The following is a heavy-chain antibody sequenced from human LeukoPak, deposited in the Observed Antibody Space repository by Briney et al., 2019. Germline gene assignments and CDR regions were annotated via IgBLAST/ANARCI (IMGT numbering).Heavy chain of an antibody. D-gene: IGHD3-16*01. Sequence: SETLSLTCTVSGGSMFSFHWSWIRQSAGKGLEWIGHIYVSGTTTYNPSLKSRVTMSVDTSKKQFSLKLSSVTAADTAVYHCAREGGNYFNYQYMDVWGKGTTVTVSS. CDR1: GGSMFSFH. CDR3: AREGGNYFNYQYMDV. J-gene: IGHJ6*03. CDR2: IYVSGTT. V-gene: IGHV4-4*07.